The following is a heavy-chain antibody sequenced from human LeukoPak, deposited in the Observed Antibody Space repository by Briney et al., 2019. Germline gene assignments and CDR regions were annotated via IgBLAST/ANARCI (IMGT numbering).Heavy chain of an antibody. CDR3: ARAKIEIVATIFFDY. CDR2: IKQDGSEK. Sequence: GGSLRLSCAASGFTFSSYWMSWVRQAPGKGLEWVANIKQDGSEKYYVDSVKGRFTISRGNAKNSLYLQMNSLRAEDTAVYYCARAKIEIVATIFFDYWGQGTLVTVSS. CDR1: GFTFSSYW. D-gene: IGHD5-12*01. V-gene: IGHV3-7*01. J-gene: IGHJ4*02.